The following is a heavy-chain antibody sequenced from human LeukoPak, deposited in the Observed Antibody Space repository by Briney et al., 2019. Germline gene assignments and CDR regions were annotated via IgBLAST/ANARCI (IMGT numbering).Heavy chain of an antibody. CDR2: IYYSGST. CDR1: GGSISSSSYY. Sequence: PSETLSLTCTVSGGSISSSSYYWGWIRQPPGKGLEWIGHIYYSGSTNYNPSLKSRVTISVDTSKNQFSLKLSSVTAADTAVYYCARAGITMVRGVGWFDPWGQGTLVTVSS. D-gene: IGHD3-10*01. V-gene: IGHV4-61*05. CDR3: ARAGITMVRGVGWFDP. J-gene: IGHJ5*02.